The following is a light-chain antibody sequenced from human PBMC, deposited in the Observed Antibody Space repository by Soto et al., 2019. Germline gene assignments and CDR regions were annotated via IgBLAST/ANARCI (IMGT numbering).Light chain of an antibody. V-gene: IGKV1-39*01. CDR1: QSISSY. CDR3: QQGYSTPPT. Sequence: DIQMTQSPSSLSASVGDRVTITCPASQSISSYLNWYQQKPGKAPKLLIYAASSLQSGVPSRFSGSGSGTDFTLTISSLQPEDFATYFCQQGYSTPPTFGQGIKLEIK. J-gene: IGKJ2*01. CDR2: AAS.